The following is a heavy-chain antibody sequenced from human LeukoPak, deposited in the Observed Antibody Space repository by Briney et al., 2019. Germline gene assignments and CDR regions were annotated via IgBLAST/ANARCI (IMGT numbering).Heavy chain of an antibody. D-gene: IGHD3-22*01. CDR2: ISGSGGST. V-gene: IGHV3-23*01. CDR3: AKARIIKPYYDSSGPNDY. J-gene: IGHJ4*02. Sequence: PGGSLRLSCAASGFTFSSYAMSWVRQAPGKGLEWVSAISGSGGSTYYADSVKGRFTISRDNSKNTLYLQMNSLRAEDTAVYYCAKARIIKPYYDSSGPNDYWGQGTLVTVSS. CDR1: GFTFSSYA.